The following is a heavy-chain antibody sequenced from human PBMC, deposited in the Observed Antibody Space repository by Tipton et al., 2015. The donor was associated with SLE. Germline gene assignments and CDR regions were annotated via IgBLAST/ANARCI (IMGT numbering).Heavy chain of an antibody. Sequence: TLSLTCTVSGGSISRVGYYWTWIRQHPGKALEWIGYIYYSGNTYYNPSLESRITISTDTSKNEFSLKLSSVTAADTAIYYCASPGGGSGSVDGFDISGQGIMVAVSS. D-gene: IGHD3-10*01. CDR1: GGSISRVGYY. V-gene: IGHV4-31*03. CDR3: ASPGGGSGSVDGFDI. CDR2: IYYSGNT. J-gene: IGHJ3*02.